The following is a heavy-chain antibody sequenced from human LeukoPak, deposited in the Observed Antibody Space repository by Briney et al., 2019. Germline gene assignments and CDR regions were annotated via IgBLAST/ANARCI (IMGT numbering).Heavy chain of an antibody. J-gene: IGHJ4*02. V-gene: IGHV3-33*06. CDR3: AKDDSGSLDY. Sequence: ARSLRLSCTASGFTFSAYGIHWVRQAPGKGLEWLAVIWYDGTNKYYADSVKGRFTISRDNSKNTVSLQMNSLRAEDTALYYCAKDDSGSLDYWGQGTLVTVSS. CDR1: GFTFSAYG. D-gene: IGHD1-26*01. CDR2: IWYDGTNK.